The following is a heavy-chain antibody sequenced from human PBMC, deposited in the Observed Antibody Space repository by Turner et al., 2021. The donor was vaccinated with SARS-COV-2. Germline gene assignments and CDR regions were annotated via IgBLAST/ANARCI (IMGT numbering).Heavy chain of an antibody. Sequence: QVQLVQSGAEVKKPGDSVQVSGKASGTTFTSYDISWVRQATGQGLEWMGWMNPNSGNTGYAQKFQGRVTMTRNTSISTAYMELSSLRSEDTAVYYCARAAQLTVWFDPWGQGTLVTVSS. J-gene: IGHJ5*02. V-gene: IGHV1-8*01. CDR3: ARAAQLTVWFDP. D-gene: IGHD3-9*01. CDR2: MNPNSGNT. CDR1: GTTFTSYD.